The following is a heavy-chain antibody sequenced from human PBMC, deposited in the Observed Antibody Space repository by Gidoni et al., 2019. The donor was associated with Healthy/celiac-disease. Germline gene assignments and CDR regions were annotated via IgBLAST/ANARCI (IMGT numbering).Heavy chain of an antibody. J-gene: IGHJ4*02. CDR2: INHSGST. CDR1: GGSFSGYY. D-gene: IGHD5-18*01. V-gene: IGHV4-34*01. CDR3: ARVRYSYGYPAFDY. Sequence: QAQLQQCGAGLLKPSVPLSLTCAVYGGSFSGYYWSWIRQPPGKGLKWIGEINHSGSTNYNPSHKSRVTISVNTSKNQYSLKLSSVSAADTAVYDCARVRYSYGYPAFDYWGQGTLVTVSS.